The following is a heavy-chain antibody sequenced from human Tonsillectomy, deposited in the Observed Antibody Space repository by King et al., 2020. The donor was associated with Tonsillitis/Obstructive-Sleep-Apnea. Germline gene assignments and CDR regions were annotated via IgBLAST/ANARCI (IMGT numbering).Heavy chain of an antibody. CDR2: IWYDGSEK. CDR1: GFTFSSYG. J-gene: IGHJ2*01. Sequence: VQLVESGGGVVQPGRSLRLSCAASGFTFSSYGMHWVRQAPGKGLEWVAVIWYDGSEKYYADSVKGRFTISRDDSKNTLYVQMNSLRAEDTAVYYCARGPGGWYFVLWGRGPLVPVPS. D-gene: IGHD2-15*01. CDR3: ARGPGGWYFVL. V-gene: IGHV3-33*01.